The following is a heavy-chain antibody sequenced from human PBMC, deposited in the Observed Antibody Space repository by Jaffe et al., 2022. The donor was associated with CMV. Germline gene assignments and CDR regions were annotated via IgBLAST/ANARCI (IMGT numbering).Heavy chain of an antibody. CDR1: GFTFKNYL. D-gene: IGHD6-6*01. CDR3: ARVTVDAREVFMGSISARPRNYYYMDV. V-gene: IGHV3-7*03. J-gene: IGHJ6*03. Sequence: QLVESGGGLVQPGGSLRLSCAGSGFTFKNYLMNWVRQAPGKGLEWVASIKEDGSQKYYVDSVEGRFSISRDNAQSSLYLQMSSLSAEDTAVYYCARVTVDAREVFMGSISARPRNYYYMDVWGKGTRVAVSS. CDR2: IKEDGSQK.